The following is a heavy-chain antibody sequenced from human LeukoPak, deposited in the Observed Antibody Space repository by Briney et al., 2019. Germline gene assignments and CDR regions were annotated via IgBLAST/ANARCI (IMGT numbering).Heavy chain of an antibody. CDR3: ARDLVAFDY. Sequence: SETLSLTCTVSGGSFSDYYWSWIRQPAGKGLEWIGRIYTSGSTNYNPSLKSRVTMSLDMTKNQFSLKLNSVTAADTAVYYCARDLVAFDYWGQGALVIVSS. D-gene: IGHD2-15*01. J-gene: IGHJ4*02. CDR2: IYTSGST. V-gene: IGHV4-4*07. CDR1: GGSFSDYY.